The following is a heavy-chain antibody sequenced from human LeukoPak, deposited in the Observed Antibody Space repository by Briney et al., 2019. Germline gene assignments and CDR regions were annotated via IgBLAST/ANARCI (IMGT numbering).Heavy chain of an antibody. V-gene: IGHV4-34*01. Sequence: PGGSLRLSCAASGFTFSSYSMNWVRQAPGKGLEWIGEINHSGSTNYNPSLKSRVTISVDTSKNQFSLRLSSVTAADTAVYYCARQVWSTSCQFAPWGQGTLVTVSS. J-gene: IGHJ5*02. CDR2: INHSGST. CDR3: ARQVWSTSCQFAP. CDR1: GFTFSSYS. D-gene: IGHD2-2*01.